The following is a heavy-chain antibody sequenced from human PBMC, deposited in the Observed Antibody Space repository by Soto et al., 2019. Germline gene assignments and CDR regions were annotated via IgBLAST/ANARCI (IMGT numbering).Heavy chain of an antibody. V-gene: IGHV3-48*02. CDR2: ITSDTNTI. D-gene: IGHD6-19*01. Sequence: EVQLVESGGGLVQPGGSLRLTCAASGFPFSIYSMNWVRQAPGKGLEWSSYITSDTNTIKYADSVKGRFTISRDNAKNLVYLQMNSLRDEDTVVYFCARSVEGHFDYWGQGTVVTVSS. J-gene: IGHJ4*02. CDR1: GFPFSIYS. CDR3: ARSVEGHFDY.